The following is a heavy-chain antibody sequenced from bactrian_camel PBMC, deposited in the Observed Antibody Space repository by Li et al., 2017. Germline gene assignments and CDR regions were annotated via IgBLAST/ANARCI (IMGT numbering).Heavy chain of an antibody. CDR2: IWAYDGRT. Sequence: MGWFRQRPGKEREGVASIWAYDGRTSFADSVKGRSTVSRDNAKNTIFLQMNGLKPEDTAMYYCAADLGGDRRCMACVASRACYWGQGTQVTVS. CDR3: AADLGGDRRCMACVASRACY. J-gene: IGHJ4*01. V-gene: IGHV3-3*01. D-gene: IGHD1*01.